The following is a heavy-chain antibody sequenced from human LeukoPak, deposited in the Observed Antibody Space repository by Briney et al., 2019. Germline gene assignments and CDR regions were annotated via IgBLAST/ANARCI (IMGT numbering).Heavy chain of an antibody. D-gene: IGHD6-13*01. Sequence: SQTLSLTCSVSGGSTSGGSYYWSWIRQAAGKGLEWIGRVYTSGSTDYSPSLESRVTISVDTSKNQFSLRLTSVSAADTAVYYCAREAGYTNTWYLYWGQGTLLTVSS. J-gene: IGHJ4*02. CDR3: AREAGYTNTWYLY. CDR2: VYTSGST. CDR1: GGSTSGGSYY. V-gene: IGHV4-61*02.